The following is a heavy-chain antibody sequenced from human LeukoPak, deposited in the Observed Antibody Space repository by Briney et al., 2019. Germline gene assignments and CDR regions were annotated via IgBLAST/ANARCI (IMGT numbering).Heavy chain of an antibody. CDR2: INHSGST. V-gene: IGHV4-34*01. CDR1: GGSFSGYY. CDR3: ARARRGGVVVPAARGYYYYGMDV. D-gene: IGHD2-2*01. J-gene: IGHJ6*02. Sequence: NPSETLSLTCAVYGGSFSGYYWSWISQPPGKGLEWIGEINHSGSTNYNPSLKSRVTISVDTSKNQFSLKLSSVTAADTAVYYCARARRGGVVVPAARGYYYYGMDVWGQGTTVTVSS.